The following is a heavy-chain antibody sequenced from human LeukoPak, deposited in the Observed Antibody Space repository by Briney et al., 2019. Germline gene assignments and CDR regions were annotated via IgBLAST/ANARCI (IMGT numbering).Heavy chain of an antibody. J-gene: IGHJ4*02. CDR2: INHSGSA. D-gene: IGHD4-17*01. Sequence: SETLSLTCAVSGGSFSGYYWTWIRQPPGKGLEWIGEINHSGSANYNPSLKSRVTISLDTSKNQFSLKLSSVTAADTAVYYCARGQGTVTTHWGQGTLITVSS. V-gene: IGHV4-34*01. CDR3: ARGQGTVTTH. CDR1: GGSFSGYY.